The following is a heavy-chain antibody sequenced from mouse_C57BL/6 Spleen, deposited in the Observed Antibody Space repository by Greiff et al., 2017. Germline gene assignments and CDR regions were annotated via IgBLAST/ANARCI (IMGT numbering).Heavy chain of an antibody. V-gene: IGHV14-3*01. J-gene: IGHJ1*03. CDR3: ALYYYGSSYEWYFDV. CDR2: IDPANGNT. Sequence: VQLQQSVAELVRPGASVKLSCTASGFNIKNTYMHWVKQRPEQGLEWIGRIDPANGNTKYAPKFQGKATITADTSSNTAYLQLSSLTSEDTAIYYCALYYYGSSYEWYFDVWGTGTTVTVSS. CDR1: GFNIKNTY. D-gene: IGHD1-1*01.